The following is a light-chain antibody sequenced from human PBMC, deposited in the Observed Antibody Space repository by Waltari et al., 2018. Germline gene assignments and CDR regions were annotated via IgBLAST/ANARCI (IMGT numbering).Light chain of an antibody. J-gene: IGLJ1*01. CDR3: CSYAGLGIYV. CDR1: SRDVGNYNL. V-gene: IGLV2-23*02. Sequence: QSGLTQPASVSGSPGQSITIPCTGTSRDVGNYNLVSWYQQYPGKAPKLMVYEVTKRTSGVSARFSGSKSGNTASLTIFGLQSEDEADYYCCSYAGLGIYVFGTGTKVTVL. CDR2: EVT.